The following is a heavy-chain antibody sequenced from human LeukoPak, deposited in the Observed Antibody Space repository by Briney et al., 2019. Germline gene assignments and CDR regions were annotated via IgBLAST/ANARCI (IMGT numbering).Heavy chain of an antibody. CDR1: GFTFSSYG. D-gene: IGHD6-19*01. Sequence: GGSLRLSCAASGFTFSSYGMHWVRQAPGKGLEWVAVIWYDGSNKYYADSVKGRFTISRDNSKNTLYLQMNSLRAEDTAVYYCARVLVAVAGTSDYWGQGTLVTVSS. CDR2: IWYDGSNK. V-gene: IGHV3-33*01. J-gene: IGHJ4*02. CDR3: ARVLVAVAGTSDY.